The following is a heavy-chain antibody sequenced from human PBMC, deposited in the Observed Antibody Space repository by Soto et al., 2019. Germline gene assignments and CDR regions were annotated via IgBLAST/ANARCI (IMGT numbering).Heavy chain of an antibody. D-gene: IGHD2-2*01. CDR3: VRKYPGTRPFDY. J-gene: IGHJ4*01. CDR1: GFTFTRYS. CDR2: IGTDGNT. V-gene: IGHV3-23*01. Sequence: VSLRLSCAASGFTFTRYSMNWVRQAPGKGLAWVSAIGTDGNTYYANSVKGRFTISRDNSRTTLYLQMNSLRVEDTALYYCVRKYPGTRPFDYWGQGTLVTVSS.